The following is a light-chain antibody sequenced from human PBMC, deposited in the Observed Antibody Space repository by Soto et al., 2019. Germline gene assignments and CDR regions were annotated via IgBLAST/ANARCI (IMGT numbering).Light chain of an antibody. CDR1: SSDVGRYSY. CDR3: CSYEGTYTGV. J-gene: IGLJ1*01. Sequence: QSALPQPRSVSGSPGQSVSISCTGTSSDVGRYSYVSWYQQHPGKAPKLMIYDVSERPSGVPDRFSGSKSGNTASLTISGLQAEDEADYYCCSYEGTYTGVFGTRTKVTVL. V-gene: IGLV2-11*01. CDR2: DVS.